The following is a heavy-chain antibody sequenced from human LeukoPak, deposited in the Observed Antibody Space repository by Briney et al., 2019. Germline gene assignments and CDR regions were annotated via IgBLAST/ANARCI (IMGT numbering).Heavy chain of an antibody. V-gene: IGHV3-9*01. D-gene: IGHD3-22*01. CDR1: GFTFDDYA. CDR3: AKAVVRYYDSSGYSDY. CDR2: ISWNSGSI. J-gene: IGHJ4*02. Sequence: GGSLRLSCAASGFTFDDYAMHWVRQAPGKGLEWVSGISWNSGSIGYADSVKGRFTISRDNAKNSLYLQMNSLRAEDTALYYCAKAVVRYYDSSGYSDYWGQGPLVTVSS.